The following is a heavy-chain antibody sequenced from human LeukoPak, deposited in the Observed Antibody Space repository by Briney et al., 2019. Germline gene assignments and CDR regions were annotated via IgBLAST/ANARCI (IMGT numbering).Heavy chain of an antibody. Sequence: GGSLRLSCAASGLTFSSYGMHWVRQAPGKGLEWVAVISYDGSNKYYADSVKGRFTISRDNSKNTLYLQMNSLRAEDTAVYYCAKSGLAYCGGDCYPADYWGQGTLVTVSS. V-gene: IGHV3-30*18. CDR2: ISYDGSNK. CDR3: AKSGLAYCGGDCYPADY. J-gene: IGHJ4*02. CDR1: GLTFSSYG. D-gene: IGHD2-21*02.